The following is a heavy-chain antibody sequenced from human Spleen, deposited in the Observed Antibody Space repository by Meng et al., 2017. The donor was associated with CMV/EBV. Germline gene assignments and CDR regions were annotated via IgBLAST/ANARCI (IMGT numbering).Heavy chain of an antibody. V-gene: IGHV3-21*01. CDR1: GLTFSSKS. Sequence: SGLTFSSKSMEWVRQAAGKGVEWVSSISSSGSYIYYEDSVKGRFTISREYAKNSLFLQMSSLRAEDTAVYYCATYYDFWSGQGNFFDHWGQGTLVTVSS. CDR2: ISSSGSYI. CDR3: ATYYDFWSGQGNFFDH. J-gene: IGHJ4*02. D-gene: IGHD3-3*01.